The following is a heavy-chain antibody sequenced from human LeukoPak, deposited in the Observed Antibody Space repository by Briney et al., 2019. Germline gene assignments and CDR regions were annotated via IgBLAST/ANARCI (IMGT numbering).Heavy chain of an antibody. D-gene: IGHD5-12*01. CDR1: GFTFSSYA. V-gene: IGHV3-23*01. Sequence: GGSLRLSCAASGFTFSSYATSWVRQAPGKGLEWVSAISGSGGSTYYADSVKGRFTISRDNSKNTLYLQMNSLRAEDTAVYYCARRYGGYDYYFDYWGQGTLVTVSS. J-gene: IGHJ4*02. CDR3: ARRYGGYDYYFDY. CDR2: ISGSGGST.